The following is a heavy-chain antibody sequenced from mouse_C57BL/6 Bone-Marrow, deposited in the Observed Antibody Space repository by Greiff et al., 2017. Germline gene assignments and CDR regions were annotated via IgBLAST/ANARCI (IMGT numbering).Heavy chain of an antibody. CDR1: GYTFTSYG. CDR2: IYPRSGNT. CDR3: ALWLRRRFCY. Sequence: VQRVESGAELARPGASVKLSCKASGYTFTSYGISWVKQRTGQGLEWIGEIYPRSGNTYYNEKFKGKATLTADKSSSTAYMELRSLTSEDSAVYFCALWLRRRFCYWGQGTLVTVSA. V-gene: IGHV1-81*01. D-gene: IGHD2-2*01. J-gene: IGHJ3*01.